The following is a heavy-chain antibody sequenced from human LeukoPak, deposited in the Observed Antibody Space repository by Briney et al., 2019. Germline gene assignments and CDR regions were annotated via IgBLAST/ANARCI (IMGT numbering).Heavy chain of an antibody. CDR1: GFTFSSYG. V-gene: IGHV3-30*18. CDR2: ISYDGTNK. Sequence: GGSLRLSCAASGFTFSSYGMHWVRQAPGKGLEWVAVISYDGTNKYYADSVKGRFTISRDSSKNTLYLQMNSLRAEDTAVYYCAKRLSRGILIDYWGQGTLVTVSS. CDR3: AKRLSRGILIDY. J-gene: IGHJ4*02. D-gene: IGHD3-10*01.